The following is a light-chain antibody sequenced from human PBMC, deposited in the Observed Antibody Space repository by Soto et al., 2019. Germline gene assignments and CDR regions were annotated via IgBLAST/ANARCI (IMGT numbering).Light chain of an antibody. CDR2: EVS. V-gene: IGLV2-14*01. CDR1: SSDVGGYNY. Sequence: QSVLTQPASVSGSPGQSITISCTGTSSDVGGYNYVSWYQQHPGKAPKLMIYEVSNRPSGVSNHFSGSKSGNTASLTISGLQAEDEADYYCSSNTSSSTLVFGTGTKVTVL. J-gene: IGLJ1*01. CDR3: SSNTSSSTLV.